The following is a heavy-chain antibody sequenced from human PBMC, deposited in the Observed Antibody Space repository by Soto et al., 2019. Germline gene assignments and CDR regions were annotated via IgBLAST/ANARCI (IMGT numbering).Heavy chain of an antibody. V-gene: IGHV1-3*01. J-gene: IGHJ4*02. CDR3: SLGVGISAGGLTGFDY. D-gene: IGHD6-13*01. CDR1: GYTFITYA. Sequence: ASVKVSCKASGYTFITYAMHWVRQSPGQRLEWMGWISAGNGNTKYSEKFQGRVTITRDTSASTAYMELSSLRSEDTAVYYCSLGVGISAGGLTGFDYWGQGNLVTGSS. CDR2: ISAGNGNT.